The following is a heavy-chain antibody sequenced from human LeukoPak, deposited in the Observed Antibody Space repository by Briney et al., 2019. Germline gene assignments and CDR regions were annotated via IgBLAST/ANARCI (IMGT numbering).Heavy chain of an antibody. J-gene: IGHJ4*02. Sequence: GASVKVSCKASGYTFTSYGISWVRQAPGQGLEWMGWISAYNGNTNYAQKLQGRVTMTTDTSTSTAYMELRSLRSDDTAVYYCARDHGYYDSSGYFDYWAREPWSPSPQ. CDR3: ARDHGYYDSSGYFDY. CDR1: GYTFTSYG. V-gene: IGHV1-18*01. CDR2: ISAYNGNT. D-gene: IGHD3-22*01.